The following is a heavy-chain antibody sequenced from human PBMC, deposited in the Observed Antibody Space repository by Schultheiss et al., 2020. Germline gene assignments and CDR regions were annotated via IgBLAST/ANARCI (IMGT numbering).Heavy chain of an antibody. V-gene: IGHV4-59*01. CDR3: AREYLLQGLDY. J-gene: IGHJ4*02. D-gene: IGHD3-22*01. CDR1: GGSISSYY. Sequence: SETLSLTCTVSGGSISSYYWSWIRQPPGKGLEWIGYIYYSESTNYNPSLKSRVTISVDTSKNQFSLKLSSVTAADTAVYYCAREYLLQGLDYWGQGTLVTVSS. CDR2: IYYSEST.